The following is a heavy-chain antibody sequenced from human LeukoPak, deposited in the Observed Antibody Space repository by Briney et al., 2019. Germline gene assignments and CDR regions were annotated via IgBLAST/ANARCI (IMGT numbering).Heavy chain of an antibody. Sequence: GESLKISCKGPGYSFTTYWIGWVRQLPGKGLEWMGIIYPSDSDTRYSPSFQGQVTISADKSITTAYLQWSSLKASDTAMYYCATAYDSSGAFDIWGQGTMVTVSS. J-gene: IGHJ3*02. CDR3: ATAYDSSGAFDI. D-gene: IGHD5-12*01. CDR1: GYSFTTYW. CDR2: IYPSDSDT. V-gene: IGHV5-51*01.